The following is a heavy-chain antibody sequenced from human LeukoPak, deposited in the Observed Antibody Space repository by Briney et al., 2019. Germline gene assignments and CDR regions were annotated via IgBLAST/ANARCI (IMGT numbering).Heavy chain of an antibody. CDR1: GYTLTTYD. J-gene: IGHJ5*02. V-gene: IGHV1-8*01. D-gene: IGHD6-19*01. CDR2: MNPNSGNT. Sequence: ASVKVSCKAAGYTLTTYDINWVRQATGQGLEWIGWMNPNSGNTGYAQKFQGRVTMTSNTSITTAYIELSSLRSEDTAVYSCARGRGSGHKENWFDPWGQGTLVTVSS. CDR3: ARGRGSGHKENWFDP.